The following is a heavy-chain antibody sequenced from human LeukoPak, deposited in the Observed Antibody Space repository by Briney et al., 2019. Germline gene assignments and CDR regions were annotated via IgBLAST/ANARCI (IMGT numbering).Heavy chain of an antibody. CDR2: ISAYNGIT. CDR3: ARATKTLYNWFDP. Sequence: ASVKVSCKASGYTFTSYGISWVRQAPGQGLEWMGWISAYNGITNYAQKLQGRVTMTTDTPTSTAYMELRSLRSDDTAVYYCARATKTLYNWFDPWGQGTLVTVSS. J-gene: IGHJ5*02. V-gene: IGHV1-18*01. CDR1: GYTFTSYG.